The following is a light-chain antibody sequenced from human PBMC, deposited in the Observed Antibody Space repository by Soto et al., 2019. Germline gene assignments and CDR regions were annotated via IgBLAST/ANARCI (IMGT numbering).Light chain of an antibody. V-gene: IGKV3-11*01. CDR3: QQRSNWPSIT. CDR1: QSVSSY. CDR2: DAS. Sequence: ELVLTQSPATLSLSPGERAKLSCRASQSVSSYLAWYQQKPGQAPRLLIYDASNRATGIPARFSGSGSGTDFTLTIASLEPEDFAVYYCQQRSNWPSITFGQGTRLEI. J-gene: IGKJ5*01.